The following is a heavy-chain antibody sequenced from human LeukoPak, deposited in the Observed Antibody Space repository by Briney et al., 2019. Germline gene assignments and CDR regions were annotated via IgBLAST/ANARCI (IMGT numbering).Heavy chain of an antibody. J-gene: IGHJ1*01. CDR2: ITSSSSYI. D-gene: IGHD6-19*01. V-gene: IGHV3-21*01. Sequence: GGSLRLSCAASGFTFSSYSMNWVRQAPGRGLEWVSSITSSSSYIYYADSVKGRFTISRANAKNSLYLQMNSLRADDTAVYYCARVFSSGWAAEYFQHWGQGTLVTVSS. CDR1: GFTFSSYS. CDR3: ARVFSSGWAAEYFQH.